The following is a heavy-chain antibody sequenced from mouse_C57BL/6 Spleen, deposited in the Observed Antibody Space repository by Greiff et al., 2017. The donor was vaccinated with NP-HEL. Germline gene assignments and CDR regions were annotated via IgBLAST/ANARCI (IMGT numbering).Heavy chain of an antibody. J-gene: IGHJ3*01. CDR2: ISDGGSYT. Sequence: EVKLVESGGGLVKPGGSLKLSCAASGFTFSSYAMSWVRQTPDKRLEWVATISDGGSYTYYPDNVKGRFTISRDNAKNNLYLQMSHLKSEDTAMYYCARDRREWGIYYDYAYWGQGTLVTVSA. V-gene: IGHV5-4*01. D-gene: IGHD2-4*01. CDR1: GFTFSSYA. CDR3: ARDRREWGIYYDYAY.